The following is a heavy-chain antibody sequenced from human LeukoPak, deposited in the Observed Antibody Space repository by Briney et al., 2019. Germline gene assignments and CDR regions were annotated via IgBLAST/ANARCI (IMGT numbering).Heavy chain of an antibody. V-gene: IGHV1-18*01. CDR1: GHTFSSYG. CDR2: ISPYNGNT. CDR3: ARVFYGDYGYFDY. Sequence: ASVKVSCKSSGHTFSSYGITWVRQAPGQGLEWMGWISPYNGNTNYAQNLQGRVTMTIDTSTKTAYMDLRSLTSDDTAVYYCARVFYGDYGYFDYWGQGTLVTVSS. J-gene: IGHJ4*02. D-gene: IGHD4-17*01.